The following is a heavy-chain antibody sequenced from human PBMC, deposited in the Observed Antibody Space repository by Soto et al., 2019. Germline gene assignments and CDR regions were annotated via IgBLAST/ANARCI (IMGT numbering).Heavy chain of an antibody. CDR3: ARLIGNSWLDS. D-gene: IGHD2-8*01. Sequence: QVQLQQSGPGLVKPSQTLSLTCAISGDSVSSNSATWDWTRQSPSRGLEWLGRTYYRSKWYNDYAVSVKRRITINPDTSNNQLSLQLNSVTPDDTAVYYCARLIGNSWLDSWGQGTLVTVSS. CDR2: TYYRSKWYN. J-gene: IGHJ5*01. CDR1: GDSVSSNSAT. V-gene: IGHV6-1*01.